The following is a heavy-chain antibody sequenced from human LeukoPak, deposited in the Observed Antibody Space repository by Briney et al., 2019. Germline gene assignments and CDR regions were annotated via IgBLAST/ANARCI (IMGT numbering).Heavy chain of an antibody. J-gene: IGHJ4*02. D-gene: IGHD6-13*01. CDR2: INPNSGGT. V-gene: IGHV1-2*02. Sequence: ASVKVSCKASGYTFTSYGISWVRQAPGQGLEWMGWINPNSGGTNYAQKFQGRVTMTRDTSISTAYMELSRLRSDDTAVYYCARLAAAGPLGYWGQGTLVTVSS. CDR3: ARLAAAGPLGY. CDR1: GYTFTSYG.